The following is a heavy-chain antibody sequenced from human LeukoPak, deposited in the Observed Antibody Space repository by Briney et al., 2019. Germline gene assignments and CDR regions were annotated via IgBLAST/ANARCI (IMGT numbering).Heavy chain of an antibody. CDR3: ARDLMSVRSDGYYFDY. V-gene: IGHV3-53*01. CDR1: GFTVSSNY. Sequence: GGSLRLSCAASGFTVSSNYMSWVRQAPGKGLEWVSVIYSGGSTYYADSVKGRFAISRDNSKNTLYLQMNSLRAEDTAVYYCARDLMSVRSDGYYFDYWGQGTLVTVSS. J-gene: IGHJ4*02. D-gene: IGHD3-10*01. CDR2: IYSGGST.